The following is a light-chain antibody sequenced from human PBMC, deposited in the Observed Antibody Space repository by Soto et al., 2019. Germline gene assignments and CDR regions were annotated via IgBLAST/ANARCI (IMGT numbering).Light chain of an antibody. CDR1: QSVYNY. V-gene: IGKV3-11*01. CDR2: DAS. Sequence: EIVLTQSPATLSLSPGERATLSCRASQSVYNYLAWYQQKPGQAPRLLIYDASNRATGIPARFSGSGSGTDFTLTISSLEPEDFAVYFCQQRSNWPFTFGGGTKVEIK. CDR3: QQRSNWPFT. J-gene: IGKJ4*01.